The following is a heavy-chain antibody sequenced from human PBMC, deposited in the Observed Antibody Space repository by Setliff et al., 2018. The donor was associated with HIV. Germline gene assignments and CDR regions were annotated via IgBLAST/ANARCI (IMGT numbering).Heavy chain of an antibody. CDR1: GGSISSTNYF. V-gene: IGHV4-39*07. CDR3: AREWLQHTGDDAFDV. D-gene: IGHD5-12*01. CDR2: IYYHGST. Sequence: SETLSLTCTVSGGSISSTNYFWGWIRQPPGKGLEWIGTIYYHGSTYYNPSLKSRVTISIDTSKNQFSLQLTSVTAADTAVYYCAREWLQHTGDDAFDVWGQGTMVTVSS. J-gene: IGHJ3*01.